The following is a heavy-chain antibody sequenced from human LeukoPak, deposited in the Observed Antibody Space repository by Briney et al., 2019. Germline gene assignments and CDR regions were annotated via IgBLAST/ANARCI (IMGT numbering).Heavy chain of an antibody. CDR2: IYSSGST. J-gene: IGHJ4*02. CDR1: GGSISSYY. D-gene: IGHD2-15*01. Sequence: SETLSLTCTVSGGSISSYYWSWIRQPAGKGLEWIGYIYSSGSTNYNPSLKSRVTISVDTSKNQFSLKLSSVTAADTAVYYCARYHCSGGTCYHFDYWGQGTLVTVSS. CDR3: ARYHCSGGTCYHFDY. V-gene: IGHV4-59*08.